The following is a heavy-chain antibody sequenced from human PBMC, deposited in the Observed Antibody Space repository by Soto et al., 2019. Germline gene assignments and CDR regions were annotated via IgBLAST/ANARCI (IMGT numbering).Heavy chain of an antibody. J-gene: IGHJ4*02. D-gene: IGHD6-13*01. CDR1: WFTFSGSA. CDR2: IRSKAKNYAT. CDR3: TRLGIAAAGTDY. Sequence: GGSLRLSCAASWFTFSGSAMHWVRQASGKGLEWVGRIRSKAKNYATVYAASVKGRFTISRDDSKNTAYLQMNSLKTEDTAVYYCTRLGIAAAGTDYWGQGTLVTVSS. V-gene: IGHV3-73*01.